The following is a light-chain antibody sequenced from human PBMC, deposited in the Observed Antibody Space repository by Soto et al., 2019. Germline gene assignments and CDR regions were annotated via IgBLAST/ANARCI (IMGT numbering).Light chain of an antibody. V-gene: IGKV3-15*01. Sequence: EIVLTQSPATLSVFPGERATLSCRASQVVGSNLAWYQQKSGQAPRLLIYGASARATGIPARFSGSGSGTEFTLTISSLQSEDFAVYYCQQYNKWPPVTFGQGTKLEIK. CDR3: QQYNKWPPVT. CDR1: QVVGSN. J-gene: IGKJ2*01. CDR2: GAS.